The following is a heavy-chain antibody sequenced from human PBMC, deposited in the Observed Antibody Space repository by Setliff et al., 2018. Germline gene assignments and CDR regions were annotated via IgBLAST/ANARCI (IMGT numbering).Heavy chain of an antibody. Sequence: GASVKVSCKASGGTFSRYAISWVRQAPGQGLEWMGGIIPIFGTASYAQKFQGRVTITADKSTSTAYMELSSLRSEDTAVYYCAPSHQYSSSPFDYWGQGTLVTVSS. D-gene: IGHD6-6*01. CDR3: APSHQYSSSPFDY. V-gene: IGHV1-69*06. J-gene: IGHJ4*02. CDR2: IIPIFGTA. CDR1: GGTFSRYA.